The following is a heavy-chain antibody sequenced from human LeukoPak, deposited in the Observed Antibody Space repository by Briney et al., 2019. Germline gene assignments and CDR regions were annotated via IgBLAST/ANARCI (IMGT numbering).Heavy chain of an antibody. V-gene: IGHV4-4*07. CDR1: GASISSYSC. CDR2: VFTSGST. CDR3: VGDDTGFDP. J-gene: IGHJ5*02. Sequence: SETLSLTCAVSGASISSYSCWSWIRHPARKGLEWSGRVFTSGSTDYNPSLKSRVTMSLDTSKNPFSLKLRSVTAADTAVYYCVGDDTGFDPWGQGTLVTVFS.